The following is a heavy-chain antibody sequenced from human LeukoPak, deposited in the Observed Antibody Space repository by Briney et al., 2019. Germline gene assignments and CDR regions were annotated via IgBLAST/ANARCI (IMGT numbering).Heavy chain of an antibody. Sequence: GGSLRLSCAAPGFTFSSYAMSWVRQAPGKGLEWVSVISGSGGSTNYADSVKGRFTISRDNSKNTLYLQMNSLRAEDTAVYYCARGDGAAADNYWGQGTLVTVSS. CDR3: ARGDGAAADNY. CDR2: ISGSGGST. CDR1: GFTFSSYA. J-gene: IGHJ4*02. V-gene: IGHV3-23*01. D-gene: IGHD6-13*01.